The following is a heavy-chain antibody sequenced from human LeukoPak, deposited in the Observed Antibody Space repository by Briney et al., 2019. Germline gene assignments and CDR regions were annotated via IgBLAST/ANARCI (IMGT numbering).Heavy chain of an antibody. CDR1: GYTFTGYY. D-gene: IGHD6-19*01. Sequence: ASVKVSCKASGYTFTGYYMHWVRQAPGQGLEWMGRINPNSGDTNYAQKFQGRVTMTRDTSITTAYMELSSLRSDDTAVYYCARVFGSSGSHLPGDYWGQGTLVTVSS. V-gene: IGHV1-2*06. CDR3: ARVFGSSGSHLPGDY. CDR2: INPNSGDT. J-gene: IGHJ4*02.